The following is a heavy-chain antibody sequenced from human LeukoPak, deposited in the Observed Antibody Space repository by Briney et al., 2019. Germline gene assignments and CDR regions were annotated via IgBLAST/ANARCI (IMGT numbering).Heavy chain of an antibody. CDR3: ARDDRYFLFGDSNGYYWGIDY. V-gene: IGHV3-74*01. CDR2: INSDGSST. Sequence: PGGSLRLSCAASGFTFSSYWMHWVRQAPGKGLVWVSRINSDGSSTSYADSVKGRFTISRDNAKNTLYLQMNSLRAEDTAVYYCARDDRYFLFGDSNGYYWGIDYWGQGTLVTVSS. J-gene: IGHJ4*02. CDR1: GFTFSSYW. D-gene: IGHD3-22*01.